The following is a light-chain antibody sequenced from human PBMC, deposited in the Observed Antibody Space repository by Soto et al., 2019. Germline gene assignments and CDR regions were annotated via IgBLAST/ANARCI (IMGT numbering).Light chain of an antibody. Sequence: QAVVTQEPSLTVCPGGTVTLTCGSSTGAVTSGHYPYWFQQKPGQAPRTLIYDTSNKHSWTPARFSGSLLGGKAALTLSGAQPENEAEYYCLLSYSGALYVFGTRTKLTVL. CDR3: LLSYSGALYV. CDR1: TGAVTSGHY. J-gene: IGLJ1*01. CDR2: DTS. V-gene: IGLV7-46*01.